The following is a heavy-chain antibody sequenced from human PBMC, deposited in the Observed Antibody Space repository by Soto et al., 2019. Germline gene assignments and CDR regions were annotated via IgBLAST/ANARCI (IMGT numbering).Heavy chain of an antibody. D-gene: IGHD1-1*01. CDR3: ARGSTNYAMDV. CDR1: GYTFTKNV. Sequence: QAQLVQSGGEVRKPGASVKVSCKTSGYTFTKNVINWARQAPGQRLEWMGWISGHNAKTTYAQKFQGRVTLTTDTLTGTAFMELRRLRSDDTAVFYCARGSTNYAMDVWGQGATVSVS. J-gene: IGHJ6*02. CDR2: ISGHNAKT. V-gene: IGHV1-18*04.